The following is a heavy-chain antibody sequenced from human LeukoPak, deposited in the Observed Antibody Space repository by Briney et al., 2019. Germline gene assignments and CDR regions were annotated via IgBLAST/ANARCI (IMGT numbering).Heavy chain of an antibody. CDR3: ARAKQQLVYDAFNF. D-gene: IGHD6-13*01. V-gene: IGHV4-59*01. Sequence: SETLSLTCTVSGGSISSYYWSWIRQPPGKGLEWIGSVYPSGAANYNPSLKSRVTISVDTSKNQISLKLNSVTAADTAVYYCARAKQQLVYDAFNFWGQGTMVTVSS. J-gene: IGHJ3*01. CDR1: GGSISSYY. CDR2: VYPSGAA.